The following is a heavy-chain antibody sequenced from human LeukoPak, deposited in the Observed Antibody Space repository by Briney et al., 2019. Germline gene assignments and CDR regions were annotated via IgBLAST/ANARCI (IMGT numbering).Heavy chain of an antibody. D-gene: IGHD3-3*01. CDR2: ISSSSSYI. Sequence: GGSLRLSCAASGFTFSSYSMNWVRQAPGKGLEWVSSISSSSSYIYYADSVKGRFTISRDNAKNSLYLQMNSLRAEDTAVYYCARAGITIFGVVYYYYGMDVWGQGTTVTVPS. J-gene: IGHJ6*02. V-gene: IGHV3-21*01. CDR3: ARAGITIFGVVYYYYGMDV. CDR1: GFTFSSYS.